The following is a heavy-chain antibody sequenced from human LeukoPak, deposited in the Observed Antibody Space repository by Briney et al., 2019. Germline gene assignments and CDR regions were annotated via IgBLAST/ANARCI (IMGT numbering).Heavy chain of an antibody. D-gene: IGHD2-2*01. CDR2: TYYRSRWYN. CDR1: GDSVSSNSAA. V-gene: IGHV6-1*01. CDR3: ASWHCDSATCSLAY. J-gene: IGHJ4*02. Sequence: SQTLSLTCAISGDSVSSNSAAWNWIRQSPSRGLEWLGRTYYRSRWYNDYAVAVKGRITINPDTSKNQFSLQLNSVTPEDTAVYYCASWHCDSATCSLAYWGQGSLVTVSS.